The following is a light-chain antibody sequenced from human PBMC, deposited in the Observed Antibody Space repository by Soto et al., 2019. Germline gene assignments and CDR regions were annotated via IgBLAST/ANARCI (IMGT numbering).Light chain of an antibody. Sequence: DIVMTQSPDSLAVSLGARATINCKSSQSVLYSSNNNNYLAWYQQRPGQPPKLLIYWASTRESGVPGRFSGSGSGTDFTRTITSLQAEDVAVYYCEQYESTPPTFGQGTKVQIK. CDR2: WAS. J-gene: IGKJ2*01. CDR1: QSVLYSSNNNNY. V-gene: IGKV4-1*01. CDR3: EQYESTPPT.